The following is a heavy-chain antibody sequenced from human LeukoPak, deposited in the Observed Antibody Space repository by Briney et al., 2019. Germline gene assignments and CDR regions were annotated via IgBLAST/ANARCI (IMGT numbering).Heavy chain of an antibody. Sequence: GGSLRLSCAASGFTFSSYTMNWVRQPPGKGLEWVSNIGTSSTTIYYADSVKGRFTISRDNSKNTLYLQMNSLRAEDTAVYYCAKEGGSYYDILAPRYGMDVWGQGTTVTVSS. J-gene: IGHJ6*02. D-gene: IGHD3-9*01. V-gene: IGHV3-48*01. CDR3: AKEGGSYYDILAPRYGMDV. CDR2: IGTSSTTI. CDR1: GFTFSSYT.